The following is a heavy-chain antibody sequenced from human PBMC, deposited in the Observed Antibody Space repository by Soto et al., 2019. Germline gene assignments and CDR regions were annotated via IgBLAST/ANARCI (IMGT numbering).Heavy chain of an antibody. CDR1: GFTFDDYA. V-gene: IGHV3-9*01. CDR2: ISWNSGSI. Sequence: DVQLVESGGGLVQPGRSLRLSCAASGFTFDDYAMHWVRQAPGKGLEWVSGISWNSGSIGYADSVKGRFTISRDNAKNSLYLQMNSLRAEDTALYYCAKSGGSLYWYFDLWGRGTLVTVSS. CDR3: AKSGGSLYWYFDL. J-gene: IGHJ2*01. D-gene: IGHD2-15*01.